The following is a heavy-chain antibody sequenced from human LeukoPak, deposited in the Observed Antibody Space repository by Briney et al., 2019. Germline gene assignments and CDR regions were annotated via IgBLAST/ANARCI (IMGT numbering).Heavy chain of an antibody. V-gene: IGHV4-59*08. D-gene: IGHD3-10*01. Sequence: PPETLSLTCTVSGGSISSYYWSWIRQPPGKGLEWIGYIYYSGSTNYNPSLKGRVTISVDTSKNQFSLKLSSVTAADTAVYYCARYSSGSYLFDYWGQGTLVTVSS. CDR3: ARYSSGSYLFDY. CDR2: IYYSGST. CDR1: GGSISSYY. J-gene: IGHJ4*02.